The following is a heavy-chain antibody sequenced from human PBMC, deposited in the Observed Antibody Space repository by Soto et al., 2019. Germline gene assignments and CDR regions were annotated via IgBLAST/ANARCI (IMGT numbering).Heavy chain of an antibody. D-gene: IGHD3-9*01. CDR2: IKSKVDGGTT. CDR1: GFTFSNAW. CDR3: ITRIGDILDAFDI. V-gene: IGHV3-15*01. Sequence: DVQLVESGGGLVKPGGSLRLSCAASGFTFSNAWMSWVRQAPGKGLEWVGRIKSKVDGGTTDYAAPVKGRFTISRDDSENTLYLQMNSLKTEDTAVNFWITRIGDILDAFDICGQGTMVTVSS. J-gene: IGHJ3*02.